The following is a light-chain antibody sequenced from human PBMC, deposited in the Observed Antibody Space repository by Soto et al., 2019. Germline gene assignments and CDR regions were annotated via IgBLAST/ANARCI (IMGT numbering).Light chain of an antibody. J-gene: IGLJ1*01. CDR3: ASWDSSLSAYV. CDR1: SSNIGGNS. Sequence: QSVLTQPTSVAAAPGQKLTISCSGSSSNIGGNSVSWYQQLPGTAAKLLIYDDNKRPSGIPGGFSGSKSGTSASLRITGFQTGDEADYYCASWDSSLSAYVFGTGTKLTVL. CDR2: DDN. V-gene: IGLV1-51*01.